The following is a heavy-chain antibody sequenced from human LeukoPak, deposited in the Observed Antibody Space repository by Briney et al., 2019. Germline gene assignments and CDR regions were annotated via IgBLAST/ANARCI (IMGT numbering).Heavy chain of an antibody. CDR2: VWNDAINK. CDR1: GFTFTNYG. J-gene: IGHJ4*02. CDR3: ARAITTYFDY. D-gene: IGHD3-22*01. V-gene: IGHV3-33*01. Sequence: GGSLRLSCAASGFTFTNYGMHWVRQAPGKGLEWVAVVWNDAINKYYVDSVRSRFTISRDNSKNTVYLQMNSLRAEDSAVYYCARAITTYFDYWGQGTLVTVSS.